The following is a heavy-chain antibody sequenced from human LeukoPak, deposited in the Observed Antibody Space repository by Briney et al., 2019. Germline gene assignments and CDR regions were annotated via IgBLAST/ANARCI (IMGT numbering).Heavy chain of an antibody. Sequence: GRSLRLSCAASGFTFSSYAMSWIRQGPGKGLEWVSGISDSGGSSYYADSVKGRFTISRDNSKNTLYLQMNSLRAEDTAVYYCAKLPVSYSSGWSNFDYWGQGTLVTVPS. CDR2: ISDSGGSS. CDR3: AKLPVSYSSGWSNFDY. V-gene: IGHV3-23*01. J-gene: IGHJ4*02. D-gene: IGHD6-19*01. CDR1: GFTFSSYA.